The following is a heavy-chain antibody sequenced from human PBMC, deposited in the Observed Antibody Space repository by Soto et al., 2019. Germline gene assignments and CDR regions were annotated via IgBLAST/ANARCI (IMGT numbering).Heavy chain of an antibody. J-gene: IGHJ4*02. CDR2: IDHSGST. CDR1: GGSFSGYY. Sequence: SETLSLTCAVYGGSFSGYYWSWVRQPPGKGLEWIGEIDHSGSTNYNPSLKSRVTISVDTSKSQFSLNLSSVTAADTAVYYCARADSREFDFWGQGTLVTVSS. V-gene: IGHV4-34*01. CDR3: ARADSREFDF. D-gene: IGHD3-22*01.